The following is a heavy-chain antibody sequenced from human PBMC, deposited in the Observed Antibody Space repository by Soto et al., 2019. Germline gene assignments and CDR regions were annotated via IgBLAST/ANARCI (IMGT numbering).Heavy chain of an antibody. CDR1: GFTFSSYW. CDR2: IKQDGSEK. V-gene: IGHV3-7*01. J-gene: IGHJ3*02. Sequence: GGSLRLSCAASGFTFSSYWMSWVRQAPGKGLEWVANIKQDGSEKYYVDPVKGRFTISRDNAKNSLYLQMNSLRAEDTAVYYCAIIAAAGNDAFDIWGQGTMVTVSS. CDR3: AIIAAAGNDAFDI. D-gene: IGHD6-13*01.